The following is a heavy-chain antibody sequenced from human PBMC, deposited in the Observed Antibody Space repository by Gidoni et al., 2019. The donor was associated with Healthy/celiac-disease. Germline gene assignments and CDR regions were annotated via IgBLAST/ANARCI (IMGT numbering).Heavy chain of an antibody. Sequence: QVQLQESCPGLVKPSQTLSLTCTVPGGSISSGGYYWSWVRQHPGKGLEWIGYIYYSGSTYYNPSLKSRVTISVDTSKNQFSLKLSSVTAADTAVYYCARGSGVVTPRYFDYWGQGTLVTVSS. CDR3: ARGSGVVTPRYFDY. J-gene: IGHJ4*02. CDR1: GGSISSGGYY. V-gene: IGHV4-31*03. CDR2: IYYSGST. D-gene: IGHD2-21*02.